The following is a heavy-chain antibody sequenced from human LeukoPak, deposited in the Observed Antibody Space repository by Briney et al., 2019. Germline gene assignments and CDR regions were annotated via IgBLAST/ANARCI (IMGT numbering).Heavy chain of an antibody. CDR2: IYSGGST. CDR1: GFTVSSNY. J-gene: IGHJ6*03. Sequence: GGSLRLSCAASGFTVSSNYMSWVRQAPGKGLEWVSVIYSGGSTYYADSVKGRFTISRDNSKNTLYLQMNSLRAEDTAVYYCARVAAAGPYYYYYYMDVWGKGTTVTVSS. V-gene: IGHV3-53*05. D-gene: IGHD6-13*01. CDR3: ARVAAAGPYYYYYYMDV.